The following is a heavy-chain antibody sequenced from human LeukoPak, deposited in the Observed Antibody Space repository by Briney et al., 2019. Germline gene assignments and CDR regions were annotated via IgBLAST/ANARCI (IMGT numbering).Heavy chain of an antibody. D-gene: IGHD6-19*01. Sequence: GASVKVSCKASGYTFTSYGIIWVRQAPGQGLEWMGMINPGGGSTTYSQKFQGRVAMSSDTSTSTVYMELSSLRSEDTAVYYCARVLTDTSGWYQLDYWGQGTLVTVSS. V-gene: IGHV1-46*01. CDR2: INPGGGST. CDR1: GYTFTSYG. J-gene: IGHJ4*02. CDR3: ARVLTDTSGWYQLDY.